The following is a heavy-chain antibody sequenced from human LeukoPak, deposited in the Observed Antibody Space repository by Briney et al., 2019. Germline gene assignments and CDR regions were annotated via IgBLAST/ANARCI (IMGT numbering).Heavy chain of an antibody. Sequence: GGSLRLSCAASGFTFSSYSMNWVRQAPGKGLEWVSYISSSGSTIYYADSVKGRFTISRDNAKNSLYLQMNSLRAEDTAVYYCVGGRDAAFDIRGQGTMVTVSS. D-gene: IGHD3-16*01. CDR3: VGGRDAAFDI. V-gene: IGHV3-48*04. J-gene: IGHJ3*02. CDR2: ISSSGSTI. CDR1: GFTFSSYS.